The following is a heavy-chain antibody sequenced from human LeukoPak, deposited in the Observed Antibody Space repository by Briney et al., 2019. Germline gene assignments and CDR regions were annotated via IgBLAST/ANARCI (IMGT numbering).Heavy chain of an antibody. V-gene: IGHV4-39*07. Sequence: SETLSLTYTVSGGSISSSSYYRGWIRQPPGKGLEWIGYIYHSGSTYYNPSLKSRVTISVDRSKNQFSLKLSSVTAADTAVYYCARVSGKIGAFDIWGQGTMVTVSS. CDR3: ARVSGKIGAFDI. CDR2: IYHSGST. D-gene: IGHD5-12*01. CDR1: GGSISSSSYY. J-gene: IGHJ3*02.